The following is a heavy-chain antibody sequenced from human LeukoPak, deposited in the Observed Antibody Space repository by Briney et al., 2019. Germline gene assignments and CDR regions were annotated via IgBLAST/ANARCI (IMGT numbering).Heavy chain of an antibody. V-gene: IGHV1-8*01. CDR2: MNPNSGNT. D-gene: IGHD3-10*01. CDR3: ARVWFGELLLGYGMDV. Sequence: GASVKVSCKASGYTFTSYDINWVRQATGQGLEWMGWMNPNSGNTGYAQKFQGRVTMTRNTSISTTYMELSSLRSEDTAVYYCARVWFGELLLGYGMDVWGQGTTVTVSS. J-gene: IGHJ6*02. CDR1: GYTFTSYD.